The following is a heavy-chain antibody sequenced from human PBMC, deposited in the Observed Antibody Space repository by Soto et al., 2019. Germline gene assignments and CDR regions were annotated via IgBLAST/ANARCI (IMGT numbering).Heavy chain of an antibody. CDR1: GCSISSYS. V-gene: IGHV4-59*01. CDR2: IYYSGST. J-gene: IGHJ5*02. Sequence: XETLSLACTVAGCSISSYSWSWIRQPPGKGLEWIGYIYYSGSTNYNPSLKSRVTISVDTSKNQFSLKLSSVTAADTAVYYCARVGRGSGSPFDLWGQGTLVTVSS. CDR3: ARVGRGSGSPFDL. D-gene: IGHD1-26*01.